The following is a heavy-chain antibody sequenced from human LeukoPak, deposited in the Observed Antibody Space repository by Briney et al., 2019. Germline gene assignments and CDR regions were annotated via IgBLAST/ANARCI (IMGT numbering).Heavy chain of an antibody. V-gene: IGHV4-34*01. CDR3: ARVRRYCSSTSCLRWVYYYYYMDV. D-gene: IGHD2-2*01. J-gene: IGHJ6*03. Sequence: SETLSLTCAVYGGSFSGYYWSWIRQPPGKGLEWIGEINHSGSTNYNPSLKSRVTISVDTSKNQFSLKLSSVTAADTAVYYCARVRRYCSSTSCLRWVYYYYYMDVWGKGTTVTVSS. CDR1: GGSFSGYY. CDR2: INHSGST.